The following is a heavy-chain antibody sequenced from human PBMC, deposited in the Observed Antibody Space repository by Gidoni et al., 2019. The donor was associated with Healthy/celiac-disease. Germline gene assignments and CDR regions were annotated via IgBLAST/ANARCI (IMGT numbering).Heavy chain of an antibody. J-gene: IGHJ4*02. CDR2: IIPILVIA. CDR1: GSPSSSST. CDR3: ARDGDYYGSILPFDY. V-gene: IGHV1-69*08. Sequence: QVQLVQSGAEVKTPGSSVTVSCKASGSPSSSSTISWVRQAPGQWLEWMGRIIPILVIANYAQKFQGRVTITADKSTSTAYMELSSLRSEDTAVYYCARDGDYYGSILPFDYWGQGTLVTVSS. D-gene: IGHD3-10*01.